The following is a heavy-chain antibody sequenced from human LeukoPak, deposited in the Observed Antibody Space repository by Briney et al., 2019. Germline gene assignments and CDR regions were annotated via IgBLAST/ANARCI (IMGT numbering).Heavy chain of an antibody. Sequence: GGSLRLSCAASGFTFSSYEMSWVRQAPGKGLEWVSYISGSGKITYHADSMKGRFIISRDNAKSSLYLQMNSLRADDAAVYYCARAPWWNGMDVWGKGTTVTVSS. CDR3: ARAPWWNGMDV. V-gene: IGHV3-48*03. CDR1: GFTFSSYE. CDR2: ISGSGKIT. J-gene: IGHJ6*04. D-gene: IGHD2-15*01.